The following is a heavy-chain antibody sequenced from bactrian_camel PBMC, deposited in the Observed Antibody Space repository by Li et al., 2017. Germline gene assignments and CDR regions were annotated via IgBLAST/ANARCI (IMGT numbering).Heavy chain of an antibody. V-gene: IGHV3S31*01. CDR3: ATGVYGLGYPLQASEYNY. CDR1: GLPFSDYA. J-gene: IGHJ4*01. CDR2: TYSGGDTT. D-gene: IGHD5*01. Sequence: VQLVESGGGLVQDGGSLRLSCTVSGLPFSDYAMGWFRQAPGKGLEWVSTTYSGGDTTYYADSVKGRFTISRDNAKNTLYLQMNRLKPDNAAMYYCATGVYGLGYPLQASEYNYWGQGTQVTVS.